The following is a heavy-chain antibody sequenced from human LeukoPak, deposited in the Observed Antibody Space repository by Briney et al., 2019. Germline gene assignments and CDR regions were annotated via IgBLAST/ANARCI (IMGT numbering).Heavy chain of an antibody. V-gene: IGHV1-2*02. CDR3: ARWLFHYGSHAFDI. CDR1: GYTFTGYF. J-gene: IGHJ3*02. D-gene: IGHD3-22*01. Sequence: ASVKVSCKASGYTFTGYFMHWVRQAPGQGLEWMGWINPNSGGTNYAQKFQGRVTMTGDTSISTAYMDLSSLRSDDTAVYYCARWLFHYGSHAFDIWGQGTMVTVSS. CDR2: INPNSGGT.